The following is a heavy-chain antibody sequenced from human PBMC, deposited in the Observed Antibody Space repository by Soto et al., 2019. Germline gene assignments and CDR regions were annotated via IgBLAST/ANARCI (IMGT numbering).Heavy chain of an antibody. CDR1: GGSISTYY. Sequence: SETLSLTCTVSGGSISTYYWSWIRQPPGKGLEWIGYIYYSGSTNYNPSLKSRITISVDTSKNQFSLKLTSVTAADTAVYYCARAISSSIPSYFDHWGQGTLVTVSS. D-gene: IGHD2-2*02. CDR3: ARAISSSIPSYFDH. J-gene: IGHJ4*02. V-gene: IGHV4-59*01. CDR2: IYYSGST.